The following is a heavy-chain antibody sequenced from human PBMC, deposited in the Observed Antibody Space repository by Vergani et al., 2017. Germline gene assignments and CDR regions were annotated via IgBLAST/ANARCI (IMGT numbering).Heavy chain of an antibody. D-gene: IGHD2-2*01. Sequence: QLVESGGGCVQPGGPLRLSCVVSGFDFSSYIMNWVRQAAGKGLEWVSFVSTGTKSQSYAESVKGRFTISRDSAKNSLYLQMDSLRAEDTAVYYCAREYSSTSGRAFDFWGQGTKVTVSS. CDR3: AREYSSTSGRAFDF. J-gene: IGHJ3*01. CDR2: VSTGTKSQ. V-gene: IGHV3-48*01. CDR1: GFDFSSYI.